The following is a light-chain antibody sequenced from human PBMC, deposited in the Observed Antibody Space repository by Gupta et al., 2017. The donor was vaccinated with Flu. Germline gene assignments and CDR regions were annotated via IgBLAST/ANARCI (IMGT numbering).Light chain of an antibody. Sequence: DRVTITCRASQSISSYLNWYQQKPGKAPNLLIYAASSLQSGVPSRFSGSGSGTDFTLTISSLQPEDFATYYCQQSYSTPPLTFGGGTKVEIK. CDR1: QSISSY. J-gene: IGKJ4*01. CDR3: QQSYSTPPLT. V-gene: IGKV1-39*01. CDR2: AAS.